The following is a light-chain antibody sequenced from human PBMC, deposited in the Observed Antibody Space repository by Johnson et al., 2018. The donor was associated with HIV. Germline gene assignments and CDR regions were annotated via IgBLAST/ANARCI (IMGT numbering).Light chain of an antibody. CDR2: KNN. V-gene: IGLV1-51*02. J-gene: IGLJ1*01. CDR1: SSNIGNNF. Sequence: QSVLTQPPSVSAAPGQKVTISCSGSSSNIGNNFVSWYQQLPGTAPKLLIYKNNKRPSGIPARFSGSKSGTSATLGITGLQTGDEADYYCGTWDSSLCAGGNVFGTGTKVTVL. CDR3: GTWDSSLCAGGNV.